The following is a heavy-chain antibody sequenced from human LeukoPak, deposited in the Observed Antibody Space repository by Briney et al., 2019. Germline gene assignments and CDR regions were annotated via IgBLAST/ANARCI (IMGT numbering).Heavy chain of an antibody. CDR1: GFTFSSYL. CDR2: ISSSSSYI. CDR3: ARDTFYCSSTSCGDY. Sequence: GGPVSLLCAVSGFTFSSYLMHGVRHARGRAREGFSSISSSSSYIYYADSLKGRFTLSRDNAKKSLYLQMNSLRAEDTAVYYCARDTFYCSSTSCGDYWGQGTLVTVSS. J-gene: IGHJ4*02. V-gene: IGHV3-21*01. D-gene: IGHD2-2*01.